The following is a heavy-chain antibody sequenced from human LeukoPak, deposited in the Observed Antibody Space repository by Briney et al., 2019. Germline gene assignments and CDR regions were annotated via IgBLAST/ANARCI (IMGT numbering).Heavy chain of an antibody. D-gene: IGHD2-2*02. J-gene: IGHJ4*02. CDR2: INHSGST. Sequence: SETLSLTCAVYGGSFSGYYWSWIRQPPGKGLEWIGEINHSGSTSYNPSLKSRVTISVDTSKNQFSLKLSSVTAADTAVYYCARGCYCSSTSCYKDFDYWGQGTLVTVSS. CDR1: GGSFSGYY. V-gene: IGHV4-34*01. CDR3: ARGCYCSSTSCYKDFDY.